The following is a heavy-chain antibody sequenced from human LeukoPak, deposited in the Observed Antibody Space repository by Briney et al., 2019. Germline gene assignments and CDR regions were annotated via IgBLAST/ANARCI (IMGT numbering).Heavy chain of an antibody. D-gene: IGHD3-3*01. Sequence: GGSLRLSCAASGFTVSSNYMSWVRQAPGKGLEWVSDIYSGGSTYYADSVKGRFIISRDNSKNTLYLQMNSLRAEDTTVYYCARATFWSGYQRDSWYMDVWGKGTPVTVSS. CDR3: ARATFWSGYQRDSWYMDV. J-gene: IGHJ6*03. V-gene: IGHV3-66*02. CDR2: IYSGGST. CDR1: GFTVSSNY.